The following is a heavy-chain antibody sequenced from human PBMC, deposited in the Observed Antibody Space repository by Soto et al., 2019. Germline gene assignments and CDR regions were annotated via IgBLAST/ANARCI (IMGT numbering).Heavy chain of an antibody. D-gene: IGHD2-15*01. J-gene: IGHJ4*02. CDR2: IYISGTT. CDR3: ARINGGSPDF. CDR1: GGSMNAHF. Sequence: SETLSLTCTVSGGSMNAHFWSWIRQSAGKGLEWLGHIYISGTTMYNPSLKSRVTTSVDPPKNQLSLKLTSVTAADTAVYYCARINGGSPDFWGQGTLVTVSS. V-gene: IGHV4-4*07.